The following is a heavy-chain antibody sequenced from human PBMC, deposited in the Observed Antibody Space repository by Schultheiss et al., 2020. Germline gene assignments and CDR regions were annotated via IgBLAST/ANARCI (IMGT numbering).Heavy chain of an antibody. J-gene: IGHJ6*02. V-gene: IGHV3-30*03. CDR1: GGSISSSNW. CDR3: ARSGGAYYYYGMDV. Sequence: LSLTCAVSGGSISSSNWWSWVRQPPGKGLEWVAGISYDGYYKYYADSVKGRFTISRDNSKNTLYLQMNSLRGEDTAVYYCARSGGAYYYYGMDVWGQGTTVTGSS. D-gene: IGHD3-16*01. CDR2: ISYDGYYK.